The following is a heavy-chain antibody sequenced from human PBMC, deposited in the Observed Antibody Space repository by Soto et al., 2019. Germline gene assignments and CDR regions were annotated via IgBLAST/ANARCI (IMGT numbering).Heavy chain of an antibody. V-gene: IGHV1-2*04. Sequence: ASVKVSCKASGYTFTGYYMHWVRQAPGQGLEWMGWINPNSGGTNYAQKFQGWVTMTRDTSISTAYMELSRLRSDDTAVYYCARDPPPRGYYGSGSYYNDNYYYYGMDVWGQGTTVTGSS. J-gene: IGHJ6*02. CDR2: INPNSGGT. D-gene: IGHD3-10*01. CDR1: GYTFTGYY. CDR3: ARDPPPRGYYGSGSYYNDNYYYYGMDV.